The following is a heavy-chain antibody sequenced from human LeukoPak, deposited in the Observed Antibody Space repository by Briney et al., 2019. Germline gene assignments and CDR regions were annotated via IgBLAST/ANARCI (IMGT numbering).Heavy chain of an antibody. CDR3: ARGVSWCAI. Sequence: RTGGSLRLSCAASGFTFSDYYMSWIRQAPGKGLEWVSAISGSGGSTYYADSVKGRFTISRDNSKNTLYLQMNSLRAEDTAVYYCARGVSWCAIWGQGTMVTVSS. J-gene: IGHJ3*02. CDR1: GFTFSDYY. V-gene: IGHV3-23*01. CDR2: ISGSGGST. D-gene: IGHD2-8*01.